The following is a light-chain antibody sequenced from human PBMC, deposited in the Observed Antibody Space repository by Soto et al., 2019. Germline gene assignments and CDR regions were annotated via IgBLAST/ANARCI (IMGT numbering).Light chain of an antibody. CDR2: EVS. V-gene: IGLV2-14*01. J-gene: IGLJ2*01. Sequence: QPASVSGSPGQSITISCTGTSSDVGGYNYVSWYQQHPGKAPKLMIYEVSNRPSGVSNRFSVSKSGNTASLTISGLQAEDEADYYCSSYTSSSTLVVFGGGTKLTVL. CDR3: SSYTSSSTLVV. CDR1: SSDVGGYNY.